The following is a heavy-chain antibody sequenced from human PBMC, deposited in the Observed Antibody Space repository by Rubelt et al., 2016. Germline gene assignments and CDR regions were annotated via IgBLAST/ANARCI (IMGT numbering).Heavy chain of an antibody. Sequence: QVQLQQWGAGLLKPSETLSLTCAVYGGSFSGYYWSWIRQPPGKGLEWIGEINHSGSTNYNPSLKSRVTYSVETSKNQCSRKLGPGTAADTAVYYCARGGRYYGSGSYQRHNWFDPWGQGTLVTVSS. J-gene: IGHJ5*02. V-gene: IGHV4-34*01. CDR3: ARGGRYYGSGSYQRHNWFDP. D-gene: IGHD3-10*01. CDR2: INHSGST. CDR1: GGSFSGYY.